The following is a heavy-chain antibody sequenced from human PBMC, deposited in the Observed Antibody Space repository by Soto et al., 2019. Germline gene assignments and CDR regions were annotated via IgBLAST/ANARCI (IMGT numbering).Heavy chain of an antibody. CDR1: GYSFTSYC. D-gene: IGHD4-4*01. CDR3: AQGPSNYDNNWFDP. Sequence: PGESLKISCKGSGYSFTSYCISWVRQMPGKGLEWMGRIDPSDSYTNYSPSFQGHVTISADKSISTAYLQWSSLKASDTAMYYCAQGPSNYDNNWFDPWGQGTMITVSS. J-gene: IGHJ5*02. V-gene: IGHV5-10-1*01. CDR2: IDPSDSYT.